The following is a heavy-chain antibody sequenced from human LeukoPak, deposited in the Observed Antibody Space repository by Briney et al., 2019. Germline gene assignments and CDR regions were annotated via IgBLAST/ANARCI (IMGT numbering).Heavy chain of an antibody. CDR1: GGSFSSYA. CDR3: ASRGSETSGYDYYFDY. D-gene: IGHD5-12*01. J-gene: IGHJ4*02. Sequence: SVKVSCKASGGSFSSYAISWVRQAPGQGLEWMGGIIPLFGAPNYAQKFQGRVTITADKSTSTAYMELSSLRSEDTAVYYCASRGSETSGYDYYFDYWGQGTLVTVSS. V-gene: IGHV1-69*06. CDR2: IIPLFGAP.